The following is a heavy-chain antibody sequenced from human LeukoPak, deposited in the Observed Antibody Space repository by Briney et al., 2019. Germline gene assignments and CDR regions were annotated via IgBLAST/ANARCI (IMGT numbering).Heavy chain of an antibody. CDR3: ARAENWFDP. CDR2: MNPNRGNT. J-gene: IGHJ5*02. CDR1: GYTVTSYD. V-gene: IGHV1-8*01. Sequence: ASVKVSCKASGYTVTSYDINWVRQATGQGLEWMGWMNPNRGNTGYAQQFKGRVTMTRNTSISTAYMALSSLRSEDTAVYYCARAENWFDPWGQGTLVTVSS.